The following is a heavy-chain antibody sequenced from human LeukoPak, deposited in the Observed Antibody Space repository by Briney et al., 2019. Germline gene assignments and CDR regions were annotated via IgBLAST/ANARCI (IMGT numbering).Heavy chain of an antibody. D-gene: IGHD3-16*01. V-gene: IGHV3-33*01. CDR3: ARSLGETTFDW. J-gene: IGHJ4*02. CDR2: IFYDGSKK. CDR1: GFTFRNYG. Sequence: GGSLRLSCVASGFTFRNYGMHWIRQAPGKGLEWVSVIFYDGSKKYYAGFVKGRFTISRDNSKNVVYLQMDSLRAEDTAFYYCARSLGETTFDWWGQGTLVTVPS.